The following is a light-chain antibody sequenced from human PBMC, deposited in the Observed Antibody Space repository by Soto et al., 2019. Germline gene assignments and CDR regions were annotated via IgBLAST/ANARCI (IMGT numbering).Light chain of an antibody. CDR2: EGT. CDR3: CSYAGGGTYV. J-gene: IGLJ1*01. Sequence: QSALTQPASVSGSPGQSITISCTGTSSDVGNYNLVSWYQQHPGKAPKLMMYEGTERPSGVSNRFSGSKSGNTASLTISGLQAEDEADDYCCSYAGGGTYVFGPGTKLTVL. CDR1: SSDVGNYNL. V-gene: IGLV2-23*01.